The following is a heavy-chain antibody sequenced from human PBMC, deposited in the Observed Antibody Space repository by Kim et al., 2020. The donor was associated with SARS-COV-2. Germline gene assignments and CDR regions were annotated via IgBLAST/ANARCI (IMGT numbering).Heavy chain of an antibody. Sequence: SRGITIYYADSVQGRFTISRDNAKNSLYQQMMSLRAEDTAVYYCAAGWYSWGQGTLVTVSS. CDR3: AAGWYS. CDR2: SRGITI. D-gene: IGHD6-19*01. J-gene: IGHJ4*02. V-gene: IGHV3-48*03.